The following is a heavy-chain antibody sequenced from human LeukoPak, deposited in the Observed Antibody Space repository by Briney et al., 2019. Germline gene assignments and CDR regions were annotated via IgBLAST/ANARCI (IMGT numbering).Heavy chain of an antibody. D-gene: IGHD7-27*01. CDR2: ISYNGACT. J-gene: IGHJ4*02. CDR1: GFTFGDVV. V-gene: IGHV3-23*01. CDR3: ARRTGGTKDY. Sequence: PGGSLRLSCVASGFTFGDVVMSWVRQAPGKGLEWVSAISYNGACTDYADSVKGRFAISRDNSKNTLYLQMNSLRAEDTAVYYCARRTGGTKDYWGQGTQVTVSS.